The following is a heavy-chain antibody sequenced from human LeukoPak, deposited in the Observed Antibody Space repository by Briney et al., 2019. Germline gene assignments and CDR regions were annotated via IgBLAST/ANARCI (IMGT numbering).Heavy chain of an antibody. D-gene: IGHD3-22*01. V-gene: IGHV4-61*02. J-gene: IGHJ3*02. CDR2: IYTSGST. CDR3: ARDLIGAFDI. CDR1: GGSISSGSYY. Sequence: SETLSLTCTVSGGSISSGSYYWIWIRQPAGKGLEWIGRIYTSGSTNYNPSLKSRVTISVDTSKNQFSLKLSSVTAADTAVYYCARDLIGAFDIWGQGTMVTVSS.